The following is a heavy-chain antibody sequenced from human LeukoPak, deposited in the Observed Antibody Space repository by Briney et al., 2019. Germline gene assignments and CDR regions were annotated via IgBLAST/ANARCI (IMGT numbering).Heavy chain of an antibody. D-gene: IGHD1-26*01. CDR3: ARMFGGNYYGYYFDY. V-gene: IGHV3-53*01. CDR1: GFTVNNYY. Sequence: GGFLRLSCAASGFTVNNYYMTWVRQAPGKGLECVSILYSGGMTYYADSVKGRFTISTDNSKNTVNLQMNSLRAEDTAIYYCARMFGGNYYGYYFDYWGQGSMLTVSS. CDR2: LYSGGMT. J-gene: IGHJ4*02.